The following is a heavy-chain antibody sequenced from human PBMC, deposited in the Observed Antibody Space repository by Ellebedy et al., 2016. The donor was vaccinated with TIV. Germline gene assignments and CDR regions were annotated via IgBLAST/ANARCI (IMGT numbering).Heavy chain of an antibody. CDR2: IYHSGST. CDR1: GYSISSGYY. D-gene: IGHD4-17*01. V-gene: IGHV4-38-2*02. Sequence: SETLSLTCTVSGYSISSGYYWGWIRQPPGKGLEWIGSIYHSGSTYYNPSLKSRVTISVDTSKNQFSLKLSSVTAADTAVYYCARDLTVTTGERGDYWGQGTLVTVSS. CDR3: ARDLTVTTGERGDY. J-gene: IGHJ4*02.